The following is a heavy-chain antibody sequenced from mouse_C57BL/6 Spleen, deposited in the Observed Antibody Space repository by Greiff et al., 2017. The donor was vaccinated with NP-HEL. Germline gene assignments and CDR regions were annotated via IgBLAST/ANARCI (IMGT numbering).Heavy chain of an antibody. CDR1: GYTFTDYN. CDR2: INPNNGGT. Sequence: EVQRVESGPELVKPGASVKMSCKASGYTFTDYNMHWVKQSHGKSLEWIGYINPNNGGTSYNQKFKGKATLTVNKSSSTAYMELRSLTSEDSAVYYCAKLVYYFDYWGQGTTLTVSS. D-gene: IGHD4-1*01. CDR3: AKLVYYFDY. J-gene: IGHJ2*01. V-gene: IGHV1-22*01.